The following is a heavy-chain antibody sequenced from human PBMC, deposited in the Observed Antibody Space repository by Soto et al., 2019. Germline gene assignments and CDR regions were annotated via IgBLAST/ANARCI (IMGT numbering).Heavy chain of an antibody. CDR1: GGSISSYY. V-gene: IGHV4-4*07. J-gene: IGHJ6*02. CDR3: ARGSYDFWSGYSTDYYYYGMDV. Sequence: SETLSLTCTVSGGSISSYYWSWIRQPAGKGLEWIGRIYTSGSTNYNPSLKSRVTMSVDTSKNQFSLKLSSVAAADTAVYYCARGSYDFWSGYSTDYYYYGMDVWGQGTTVTVSS. D-gene: IGHD3-3*01. CDR2: IYTSGST.